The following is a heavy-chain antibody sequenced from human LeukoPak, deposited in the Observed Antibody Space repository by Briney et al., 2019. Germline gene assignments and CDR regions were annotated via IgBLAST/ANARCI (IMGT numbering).Heavy chain of an antibody. CDR2: IYYSGST. J-gene: IGHJ5*02. V-gene: IGHV4-59*08. CDR3: ARQEIGLRSFDP. D-gene: IGHD3/OR15-3a*01. Sequence: SETLSLTCTVSGGSISSYYWSWIRQPPGKGLEWIGYIYYSGSTNYNPSLKSRVTISVDTSKNQFSLKLSSVTAADTAVYYCARQEIGLRSFDPWGQGTLVTVSS. CDR1: GGSISSYY.